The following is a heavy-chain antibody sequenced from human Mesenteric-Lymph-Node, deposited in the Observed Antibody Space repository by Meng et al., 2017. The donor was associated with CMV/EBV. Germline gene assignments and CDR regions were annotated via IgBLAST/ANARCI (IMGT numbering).Heavy chain of an antibody. CDR2: INSDGSST. V-gene: IGHV3-74*01. J-gene: IGHJ6*02. Sequence: GESLKIPCAASGFTFSSFWMHWVRQAPGKGLVWVSRINSDGSSTSYADSVKGRFTISRDNAKNTLYLQMNSLRAEDTAVYYCARAYGMDVWGQGTTVTVSS. CDR3: ARAYGMDV. CDR1: GFTFSSFW.